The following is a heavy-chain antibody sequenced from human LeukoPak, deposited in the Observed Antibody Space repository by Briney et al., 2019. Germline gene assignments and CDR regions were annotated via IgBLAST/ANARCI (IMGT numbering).Heavy chain of an antibody. CDR1: GYTFTSYY. CDR3: ARERVGYYYDSSGYFGHDAFDI. D-gene: IGHD3-22*01. CDR2: INPSGGST. V-gene: IGHV1-46*01. Sequence: ASVKVSCTASGYTFTSYYMHWVRQAPGQGLEWMGIINPSGGSTSYAQKFQGRVTMTRDTSTSTVYMELSSLRSEDTAVYYCARERVGYYYDSSGYFGHDAFDIWGQGTMVTVSS. J-gene: IGHJ3*02.